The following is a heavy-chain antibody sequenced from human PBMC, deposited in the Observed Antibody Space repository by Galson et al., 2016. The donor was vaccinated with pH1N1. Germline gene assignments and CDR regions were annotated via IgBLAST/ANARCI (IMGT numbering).Heavy chain of an antibody. CDR1: GLSVRNNY. V-gene: IGHV3-66*02. D-gene: IGHD1-26*01. CDR2: IDSGGNS. CDR3: ARPRIASPGALHH. Sequence: LRLSCAASGLSVRNNYMNWVRQAPGKGLVWVSVIDSGGNSFYADSVKGRFTMSRDNSKNTVYLQMNSLTREDTAVYFCARPRIASPGALHHWGQGTRVTVSS. J-gene: IGHJ1*01.